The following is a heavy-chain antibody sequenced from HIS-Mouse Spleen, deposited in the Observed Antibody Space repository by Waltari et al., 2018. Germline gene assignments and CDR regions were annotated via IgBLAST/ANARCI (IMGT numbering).Heavy chain of an antibody. V-gene: IGHV4-34*01. CDR2: INHSGST. J-gene: IGHJ4*02. D-gene: IGHD1-7*01. Sequence: QVQLQQWGAGLFKPSETLSLTCAAYGGSFSGYYWCWIRQPPGKGLEWIGEINHSGSTNYNPSLKSRVTISVDTSKNQFSLKLSSVTAADTAVYYCAGYNWNYGTDYWGQGTLVTVSS. CDR1: GGSFSGYY. CDR3: AGYNWNYGTDY.